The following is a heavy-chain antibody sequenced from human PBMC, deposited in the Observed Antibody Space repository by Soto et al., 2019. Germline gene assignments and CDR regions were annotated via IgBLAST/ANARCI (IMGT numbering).Heavy chain of an antibody. D-gene: IGHD3-3*02. Sequence: PGGSLRLSCAASGFTFSSFGMHWVRQAPGKGLEWVAVISYDGTEEKYADSVKGRATVSRDNSKNTVYLQMNRLRGDDSAIYYCAKGRFDVVTISPFDHWGQGTLVTV. CDR3: AKGRFDVVTISPFDH. CDR1: GFTFSSFG. V-gene: IGHV3-30*18. CDR2: ISYDGTEE. J-gene: IGHJ4*01.